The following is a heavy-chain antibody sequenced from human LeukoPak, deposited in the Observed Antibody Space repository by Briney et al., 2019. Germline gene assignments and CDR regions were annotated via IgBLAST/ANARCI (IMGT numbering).Heavy chain of an antibody. Sequence: SETLSLTCTVSGGSISSYYWSWIRQPPGKGLEWIANIYHTGSTNYNPSLSSRVTISIDTAKNQFSLELTSVTAADTAVYYCARRGRNSSGWQDYLWGQGTLVTVSS. J-gene: IGHJ4*02. D-gene: IGHD6-25*01. CDR2: IYHTGST. CDR3: ARRGRNSSGWQDYL. CDR1: GGSISSYY. V-gene: IGHV4-59*01.